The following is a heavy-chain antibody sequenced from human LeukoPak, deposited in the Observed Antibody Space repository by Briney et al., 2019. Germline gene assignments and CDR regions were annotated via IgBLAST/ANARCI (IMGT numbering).Heavy chain of an antibody. CDR3: ARDLAWGAFDY. V-gene: IGHV3-23*01. CDR1: GFTFSSYA. Sequence: PGGSLRLSCAASGFTFSSYAMNWVRQAPGKGLEWVSGISGSGGSIYYADSVKGRFTISRDNSKNTLYLQMNSLRAEDTAVYYCARDLAWGAFDYWGQGTLVTVSS. D-gene: IGHD7-27*01. J-gene: IGHJ4*02. CDR2: ISGSGGSI.